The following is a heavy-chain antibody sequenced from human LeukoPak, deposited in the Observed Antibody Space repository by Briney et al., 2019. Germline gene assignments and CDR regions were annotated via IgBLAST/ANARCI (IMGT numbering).Heavy chain of an antibody. CDR3: AITSKTRTFSFDY. V-gene: IGHV4-34*01. CDR2: INHSGST. D-gene: IGHD2/OR15-2a*01. J-gene: IGHJ4*02. Sequence: PETLSLTCAVYGGSFSGYYWSWIRQPPGKGLEWIGEINHSGSTNYNPSLKSRVTISVDTSKNQFSLKLSSVTAADTAVYYCAITSKTRTFSFDYWGQGTLVTVSS. CDR1: GGSFSGYY.